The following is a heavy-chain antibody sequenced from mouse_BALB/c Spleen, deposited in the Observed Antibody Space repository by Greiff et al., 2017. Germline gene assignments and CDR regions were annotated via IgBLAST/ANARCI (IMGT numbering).Heavy chain of an antibody. CDR3: ARREDDGYSGFAY. Sequence: EVQLVESGGGLVKPGGSLKLSCAASGFAFSSYTMSWVRQTPEKRLEWVAYISNGGGSTYYPDTVKGRFTISRDNAKNTLYLQMSSLKSEDTAMYYCARREDDGYSGFAYWGQGTLVTVSA. CDR1: GFAFSSYT. CDR2: ISNGGGST. D-gene: IGHD2-3*01. J-gene: IGHJ3*01. V-gene: IGHV5-12-2*01.